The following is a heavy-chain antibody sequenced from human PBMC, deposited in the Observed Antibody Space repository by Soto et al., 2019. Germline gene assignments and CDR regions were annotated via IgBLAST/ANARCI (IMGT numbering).Heavy chain of an antibody. D-gene: IGHD3-16*01. J-gene: IGHJ5*02. V-gene: IGHV3-21*01. CDR1: GFSFSTYN. Sequence: GGSLRLSCAASGFSFSTYNMNWVRQAPGKGLEWVSSIDASSTHIYYADSVKGRFTISRDNGKSSLYLQMDSLRAEDTALYDCVRQQYDFLVDPWGQGTLVTVSS. CDR2: IDASSTHI. CDR3: VRQQYDFLVDP.